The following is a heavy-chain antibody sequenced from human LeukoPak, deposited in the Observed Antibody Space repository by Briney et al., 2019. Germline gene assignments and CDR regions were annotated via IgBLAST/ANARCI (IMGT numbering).Heavy chain of an antibody. CDR3: ARGYGVRGSNWFDP. D-gene: IGHD4/OR15-4a*01. V-gene: IGHV5-51*01. Sequence: GESLKISCKGSGYSFTSYWIGWVRQMPGKGLGGMGIIYPGDSDTRYSASFQGQVTISAYKSIRTAYLQWSSLKASDTAMYSCARGYGVRGSNWFDPWGQGTLVTVSS. J-gene: IGHJ5*02. CDR1: GYSFTSYW. CDR2: IYPGDSDT.